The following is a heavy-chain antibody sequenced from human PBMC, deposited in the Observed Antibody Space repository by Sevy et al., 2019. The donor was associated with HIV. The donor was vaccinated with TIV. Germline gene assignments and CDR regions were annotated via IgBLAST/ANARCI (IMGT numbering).Heavy chain of an antibody. J-gene: IGHJ6*02. CDR2: IYDNGNT. D-gene: IGHD3-16*01. V-gene: IGHV4-30-4*01. CDR3: ARGDFMITFGRVSMDV. CDR1: GGSISSGDYY. Sequence: SEILSLTCTVSGGSISSGDYYWSWIRQPPGKGLEWIGYIYDNGNTYYNPSLKSRVTISVDTSKNQFSLRLSSVTAADTAVYYCARGDFMITFGRVSMDVWGQGTTVTVSS.